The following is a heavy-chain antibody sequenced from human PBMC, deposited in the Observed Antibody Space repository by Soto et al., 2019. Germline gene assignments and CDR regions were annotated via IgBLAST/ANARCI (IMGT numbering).Heavy chain of an antibody. CDR2: ISSGSGSTI. Sequence: PGGSLRLSCAASGFSFSDFYMSWVRQAPGEGLEWLSYISSGSGSTIYYADSVKGRFTISRDNAENSLYLQMNSLRAEDTAVYYCYATAVVARDYWGQGTLVTVSS. J-gene: IGHJ4*02. V-gene: IGHV3-11*01. D-gene: IGHD2-2*01. CDR3: YATAVVARDY. CDR1: GFSFSDFY.